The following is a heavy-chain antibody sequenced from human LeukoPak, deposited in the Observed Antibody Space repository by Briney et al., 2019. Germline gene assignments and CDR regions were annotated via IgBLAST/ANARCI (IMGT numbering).Heavy chain of an antibody. D-gene: IGHD5-12*01. J-gene: IGHJ4*02. CDR2: INSDGSST. CDR3: ARKGGYRAPDY. V-gene: IGHV3-74*01. Sequence: GGSLRLSCAASGFTFSSYIMHWVRQAPGKGLVWVSRINSDGSSTSYADSVKGRFTISRDNAKNTLYLQMNSLRAEDTAVYYCARKGGYRAPDYWGQGTLVTVSS. CDR1: GFTFSSYI.